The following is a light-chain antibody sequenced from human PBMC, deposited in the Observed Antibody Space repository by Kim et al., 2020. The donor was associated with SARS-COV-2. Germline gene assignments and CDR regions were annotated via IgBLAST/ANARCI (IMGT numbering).Light chain of an antibody. CDR3: QQRSDWPPFT. Sequence: EIVLTQSPATLSLSPGERATLSCRASQSVNNYLAWYPQRPGQAPRLLIYEVSKRADGIPARFSGSGSGTDFTLTISSLEAEDFAVYFCQQRSDWPPFTFGGGTKVDIK. V-gene: IGKV3-11*01. CDR1: QSVNNY. CDR2: EVS. J-gene: IGKJ4*01.